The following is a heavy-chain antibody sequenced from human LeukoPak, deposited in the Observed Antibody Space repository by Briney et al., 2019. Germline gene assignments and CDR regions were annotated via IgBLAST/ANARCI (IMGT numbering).Heavy chain of an antibody. V-gene: IGHV3-20*04. D-gene: IGHD6-19*01. J-gene: IGHJ4*02. CDR2: INWNGGRT. Sequence: GGSLRLSCAASGFKFDDCGMSWVRQAPGKGLEWVSGINWNGGRTGYTDSVKGRFTISRDNAKNSLYLQMNSLRAEDTALYYCARETSLSGWYFDYWGQGSLVTVSS. CDR3: ARETSLSGWYFDY. CDR1: GFKFDDCG.